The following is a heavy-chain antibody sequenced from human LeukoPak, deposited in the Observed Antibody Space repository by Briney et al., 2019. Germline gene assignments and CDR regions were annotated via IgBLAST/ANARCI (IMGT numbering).Heavy chain of an antibody. CDR1: GFTFSSYG. V-gene: IGHV3-33*01. J-gene: IGHJ4*02. D-gene: IGHD3-16*02. CDR2: IRYDGSKK. Sequence: GGSLRLSCAASGFTFSSYGMHWVRQAPGKGLDWVAVIRYDGSKKYYADSVKGRFTISRDNANNSLHLQMNSLRVEDTGIYFCARGSTFGGVISDFWGQGTLVTVSS. CDR3: ARGSTFGGVISDF.